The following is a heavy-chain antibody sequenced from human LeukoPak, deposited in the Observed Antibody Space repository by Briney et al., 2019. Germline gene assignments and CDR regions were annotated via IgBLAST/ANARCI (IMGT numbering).Heavy chain of an antibody. Sequence: GGSLRLSCAASGLTISNNFMGWVRQAPGKGLEWVSLIYSGGSTYSADSVKGRFTISRDNSKNTLHLQMNSLRVEDTAVYYCARDTDYYGTGRHGYFDHWGQGTLVTVSS. V-gene: IGHV3-66*01. D-gene: IGHD3-10*01. J-gene: IGHJ1*01. CDR3: ARDTDYYGTGRHGYFDH. CDR2: IYSGGST. CDR1: GLTISNNF.